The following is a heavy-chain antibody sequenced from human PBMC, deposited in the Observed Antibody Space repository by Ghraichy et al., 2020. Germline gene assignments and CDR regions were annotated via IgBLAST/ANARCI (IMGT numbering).Heavy chain of an antibody. CDR3: ARGVKTLEYFFDY. Sequence: ASVKVSCKPSGYTFTDYYIHWVRLAPGQGLEWMGWNNPNSGGTSYAQKFQGRVTMTRDTSISTAYMELNRLTSDDAAVYYCARGVKTLEYFFDYWGQGSQVTVSS. J-gene: IGHJ4*02. CDR1: GYTFTDYY. CDR2: NNPNSGGT. V-gene: IGHV1-2*02. D-gene: IGHD3-10*01.